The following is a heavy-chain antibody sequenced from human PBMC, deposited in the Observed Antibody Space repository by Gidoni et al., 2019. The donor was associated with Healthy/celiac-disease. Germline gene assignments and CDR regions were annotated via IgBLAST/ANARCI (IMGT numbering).Heavy chain of an antibody. D-gene: IGHD3-10*01. CDR3: ARVVSRRGAFDI. Sequence: HVQLQESGPGLVNPSETMSLTCTVSGGSISSYYWSWIRQPPGKGLEWIGYIYYSGSTNYNPSLKSRVTISVDTSKNQFSLKLSSVTAADTAVYYCARVVSRRGAFDIWGQGTMVTVSS. J-gene: IGHJ3*02. CDR2: IYYSGST. V-gene: IGHV4-59*08. CDR1: GGSISSYY.